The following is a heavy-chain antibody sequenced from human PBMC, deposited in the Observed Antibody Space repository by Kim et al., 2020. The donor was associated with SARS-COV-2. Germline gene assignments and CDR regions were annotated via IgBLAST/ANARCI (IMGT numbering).Heavy chain of an antibody. D-gene: IGHD3-10*01. J-gene: IGHJ3*02. V-gene: IGHV1-24*01. CDR3: ATDGSGINAFDI. CDR2: FDPEDGET. Sequence: ASVKVSCKVSGYTLTELSMHWVRQAPGKGLEWMGGFDPEDGETIYAQKFQGRVTMTEDTSTDTAYMELSSLRSEDTAVYYCATDGSGINAFDIWGQGTMVTVSS. CDR1: GYTLTELS.